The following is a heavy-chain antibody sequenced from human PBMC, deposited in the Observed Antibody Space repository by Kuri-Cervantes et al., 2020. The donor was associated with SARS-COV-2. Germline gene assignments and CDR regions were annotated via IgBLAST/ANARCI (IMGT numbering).Heavy chain of an antibody. CDR1: AFTFSCCN. CDR3: TTLIDY. V-gene: IGHV3-73*01. Sequence: GGSLRLSCAASAFTFSCCNINRVRQAPGKGLEWVGRVRGKANNYATAYAASVRGRFTISRDDSKNMAYLQMNSLKTEDTAVYYCTTLIDYWGQGALVTVSS. J-gene: IGHJ4*02. CDR2: VRGKANNYAT.